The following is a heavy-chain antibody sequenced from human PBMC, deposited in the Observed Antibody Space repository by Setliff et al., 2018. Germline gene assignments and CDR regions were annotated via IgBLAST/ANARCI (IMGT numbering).Heavy chain of an antibody. D-gene: IGHD6-19*01. J-gene: IGHJ3*02. CDR2: IYPGDSDT. CDR3: ARQAVAGNDAFDI. CDR1: GYSFTSYW. V-gene: IGHV5-51*01. Sequence: GESLKISCKGSGYSFTSYWIGWVRQMPGKGLEWMGIIYPGDSDTRYSPSSQGQVTISADKSISTAYLQWSSLKASDTAMYYCARQAVAGNDAFDIWGHGTMVTVSS.